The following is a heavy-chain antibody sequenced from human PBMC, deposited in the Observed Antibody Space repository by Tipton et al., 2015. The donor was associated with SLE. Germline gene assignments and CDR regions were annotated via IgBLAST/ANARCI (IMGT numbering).Heavy chain of an antibody. D-gene: IGHD1-14*01. Sequence: TLSPTCAVYGGSFSGYYWSWIRQPPGKGLEWIGEINHSGSTNYNPSLKSRVTISVDTSKNQFSLKLSSVTAADTAVYYCARHHPPFDYWGQGTLVTVSS. J-gene: IGHJ4*02. CDR3: ARHHPPFDY. CDR2: INHSGST. CDR1: GGSFSGYY. V-gene: IGHV4-34*01.